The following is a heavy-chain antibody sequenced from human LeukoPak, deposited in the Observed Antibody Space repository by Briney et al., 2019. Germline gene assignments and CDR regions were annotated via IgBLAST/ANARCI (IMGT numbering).Heavy chain of an antibody. CDR2: IYHSGST. J-gene: IGHJ4*02. V-gene: IGHV4-38-2*02. CDR3: ARVRPYYYDSSGYGWGVFDY. D-gene: IGHD3-22*01. CDR1: GYSISSGYY. Sequence: SETLSLTRTVSGYSISSGYYWGWIRQPPGKGLEWIGSIYHSGSTYYNPSLKSRVTISVDTSKNQFSLKLSSVTAADTAVYYCARVRPYYYDSSGYGWGVFDYWGQGTLVTVSS.